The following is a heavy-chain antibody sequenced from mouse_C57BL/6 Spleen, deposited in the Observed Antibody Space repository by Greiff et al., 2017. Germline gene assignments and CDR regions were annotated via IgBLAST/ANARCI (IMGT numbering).Heavy chain of an antibody. CDR3: ARDYGSSPGLDFDI. V-gene: IGHV5-16*01. J-gene: IGHJ1*03. CDR1: GFTFSDYY. D-gene: IGHD1-1*01. CDR2: INYDGSST. Sequence: EVMLVESEGGLVQPGSSMKLSCTASGFTFSDYYMAWVRQVPETGLEWVANINYDGSSTYYLDSLKSRFIISRDNTKNILYLPMSSLKSEDTATYYCARDYGSSPGLDFDIWGTGTTVTVSS.